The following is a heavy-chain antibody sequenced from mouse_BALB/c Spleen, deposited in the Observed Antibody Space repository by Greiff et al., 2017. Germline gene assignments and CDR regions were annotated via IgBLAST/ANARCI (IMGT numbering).Heavy chain of an antibody. D-gene: IGHD1-1*02. CDR2: ISDGGSYT. Sequence: DVMLVESGGGLVKPGGSLKLSCAASGFTFSDYYMYWVRQTPEKRLEWVATISDGGSYTYYPDSVKGRFTISRDNAKNNLYLQMSSLKSEDTAMYYCARGGKGYFDVWGAGTTVTVSS. CDR3: ARGGKGYFDV. CDR1: GFTFSDYY. V-gene: IGHV5-4*02. J-gene: IGHJ1*01.